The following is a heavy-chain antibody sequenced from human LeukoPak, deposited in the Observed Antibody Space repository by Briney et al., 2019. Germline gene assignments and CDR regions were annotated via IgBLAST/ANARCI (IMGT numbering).Heavy chain of an antibody. J-gene: IGHJ4*02. V-gene: IGHV1-69*04. CDR1: GGTFSSYA. D-gene: IGHD6-13*01. Sequence: SVKVSCKASGGTFSSYAISWVRQAPGQGLEWMGRIIPILGIANYAQKFQGRVTITADKSTSTAYMELSSLRSEDTAVYYCARFLAAAGNPTPFDNWGQGTLVTVSS. CDR2: IIPILGIA. CDR3: ARFLAAAGNPTPFDN.